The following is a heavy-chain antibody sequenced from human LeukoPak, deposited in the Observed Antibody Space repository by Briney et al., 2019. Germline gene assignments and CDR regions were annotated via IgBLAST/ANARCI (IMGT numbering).Heavy chain of an antibody. CDR2: ISWNSGSI. D-gene: IGHD5-18*01. CDR1: GFTFDDYA. V-gene: IGHV3-9*03. Sequence: GRSLRLSCAASGFTFDDYAMHWVRHAPGKGLEWVSGISWNSGSIGYADSVKGRFTISRGDAKNSLYLQMNSLRAEDMALYYCAKDEDTAIGNWGQGTLVTVSS. J-gene: IGHJ4*02. CDR3: AKDEDTAIGN.